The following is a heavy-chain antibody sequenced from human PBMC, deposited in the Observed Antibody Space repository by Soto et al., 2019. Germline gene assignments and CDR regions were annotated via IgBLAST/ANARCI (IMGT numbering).Heavy chain of an antibody. J-gene: IGHJ4*02. Sequence: KASETLSLTCTVTGDSISSRSYYWGWIRQPTGKGLEWIGSIYYRGITYNNPSLRSRVSMSIDTSKDHFSLKLKAVSAADTALYFCARQRTSVVTQAYFGVWGPGSLVTVSS. V-gene: IGHV4-39*01. D-gene: IGHD2-21*02. CDR2: IYYRGIT. CDR1: GDSISSRSYY. CDR3: ARQRTSVVTQAYFGV.